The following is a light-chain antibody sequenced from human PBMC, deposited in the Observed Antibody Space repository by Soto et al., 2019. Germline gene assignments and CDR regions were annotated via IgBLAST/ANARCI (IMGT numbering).Light chain of an antibody. Sequence: QSALTQPASVSGSPGQSITISCTGTSSDVGGYNYVSWYQQHPGKAPKLMIYEVSHRPSGVSNRFSGSKSGNTASLTISGLQAEDEADYYCNSYTSSSTPVVFGGGTKLTVL. CDR2: EVS. CDR1: SSDVGGYNY. CDR3: NSYTSSSTPVV. J-gene: IGLJ2*01. V-gene: IGLV2-14*01.